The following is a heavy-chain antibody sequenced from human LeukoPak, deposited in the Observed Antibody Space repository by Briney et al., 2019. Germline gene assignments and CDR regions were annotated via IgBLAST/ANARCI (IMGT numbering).Heavy chain of an antibody. Sequence: PGGSLRLSCAASGFTFSSYSMNWVHQAPGKGLEWISFISTSSIYIYYADSVKGRFTISRDNAKSTMFLQMSSLRTEDTAVYYCARGGIYDLDDSFDMWGHGTKVIVAS. V-gene: IGHV3-21*06. J-gene: IGHJ3*02. CDR3: ARGGIYDLDDSFDM. CDR1: GFTFSSYS. D-gene: IGHD2/OR15-2a*01. CDR2: ISTSSIYI.